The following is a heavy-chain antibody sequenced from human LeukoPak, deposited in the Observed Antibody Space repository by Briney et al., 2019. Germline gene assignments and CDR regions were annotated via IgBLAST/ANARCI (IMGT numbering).Heavy chain of an antibody. J-gene: IGHJ4*02. CDR2: IYTSGST. D-gene: IGHD4-23*01. V-gene: IGHV4-4*07. CDR3: ARAYDYGGNSDYFDY. Sequence: SETLSLACTVSGGSIGSYYWSWIRQPAGKGLEWIGRIYTSGSTNYNPSLKSRVTMSVDTSKNQFSLKLSSVTAAYTAVYYCARAYDYGGNSDYFDYWGQGTLVTVSS. CDR1: GGSIGSYY.